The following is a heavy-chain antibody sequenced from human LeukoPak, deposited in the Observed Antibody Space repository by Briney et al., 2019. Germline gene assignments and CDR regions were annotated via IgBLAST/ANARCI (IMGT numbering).Heavy chain of an antibody. CDR2: IIPIFGTA. CDR3: ARGHCSSTSCYDRFDP. CDR1: GGTFSSYA. V-gene: IGHV1-69*13. D-gene: IGHD2-2*01. J-gene: IGHJ5*02. Sequence: SVKVSCKASGGTFSSYAISWVRQAPGKGLEWMGGIIPIFGTANYAQKFQGRVTNTADESTSTAYMELSSLRSEDTAVYYCARGHCSSTSCYDRFDPWGQGTLVTVSS.